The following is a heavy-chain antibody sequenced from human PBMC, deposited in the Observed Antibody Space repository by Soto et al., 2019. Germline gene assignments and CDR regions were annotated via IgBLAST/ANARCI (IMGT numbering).Heavy chain of an antibody. D-gene: IGHD3-10*01. CDR1: GFSFSGYG. V-gene: IGHV3-30*03. CDR2: ISSVGSNK. CDR3: ARDYGSGSPQSY. J-gene: IGHJ4*02. Sequence: GGSLRLSCAASGFSFSGYGMHWVRQAPGKGLEWVALISSVGSNKYYADSVKGRFTISRDNSKDTLYLQMNSLRAEDTAVYYCARDYGSGSPQSYWGQGTLVTVSS.